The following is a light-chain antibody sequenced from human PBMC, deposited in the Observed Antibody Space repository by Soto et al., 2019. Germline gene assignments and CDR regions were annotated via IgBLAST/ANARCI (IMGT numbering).Light chain of an antibody. V-gene: IGKV1-5*03. Sequence: IQLTQSPSTLSASVGDRVTITCRASQSISIWLAWFQQKAGKAPKLLIYEASRLESGVPSRISGSGSGTEFTLTISSLQPDDFATYYCQQYTSYPWTFGQGTKVDIK. CDR2: EAS. CDR1: QSISIW. CDR3: QQYTSYPWT. J-gene: IGKJ1*01.